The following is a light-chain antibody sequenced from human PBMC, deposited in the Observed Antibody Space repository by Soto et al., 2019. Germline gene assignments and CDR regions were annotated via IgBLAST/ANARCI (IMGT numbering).Light chain of an antibody. CDR3: QQYDYWPRT. J-gene: IGKJ1*01. CDR2: DGS. V-gene: IGKV3-15*01. Sequence: EIVMTQSPATLSVSPGERATLSCRASQSVGSKLAWYQQKPGQAPRLLIYDGSIRATGIPATFSGSGSGTEFTLTISSLQSEDFAVYYCQQYDYWPRTLGQGPKVDLK. CDR1: QSVGSK.